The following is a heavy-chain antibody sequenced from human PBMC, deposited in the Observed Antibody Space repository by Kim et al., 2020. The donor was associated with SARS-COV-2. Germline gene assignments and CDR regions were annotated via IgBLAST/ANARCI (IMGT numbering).Heavy chain of an antibody. J-gene: IGHJ4*01. CDR2: IYYSGST. Sequence: SETLSLTCTVSGGSISSSSYYWGWIRQPPGKGLEWIGSIYYSGSTYYNPSLKSRVTISVDTSKNQFSLKLSSVTAADTAVYYCARDLGYYGSGRGDYFD. D-gene: IGHD3-10*01. CDR3: ARDLGYYGSGRGDYFD. V-gene: IGHV4-39*07. CDR1: GGSISSSSYY.